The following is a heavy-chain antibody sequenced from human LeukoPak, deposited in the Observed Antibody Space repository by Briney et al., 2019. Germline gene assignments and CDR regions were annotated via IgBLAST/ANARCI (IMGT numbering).Heavy chain of an antibody. CDR3: ARVGYYGSGSKNWFDP. J-gene: IGHJ5*02. CDR2: ISSSSSYI. D-gene: IGHD3-10*01. CDR1: GFTFSSYS. V-gene: IGHV3-21*01. Sequence: PGGSLRLSCAASGFTFSSYSMNWVRQAPGKGLEWVSSISSSSSYIYYADSVKGRFTISRDNAKNSLYLQMNSLRAEDTAVYYCARVGYYGSGSKNWFDPWGQGTLVTVSS.